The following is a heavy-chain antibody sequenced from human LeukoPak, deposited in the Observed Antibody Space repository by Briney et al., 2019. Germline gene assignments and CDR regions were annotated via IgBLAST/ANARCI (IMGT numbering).Heavy chain of an antibody. D-gene: IGHD2-15*01. Sequence: PGGSLRLSCAASGFTFKLYWMRWVRQVPGRGPVWVSRINHDGSDTIYADSVRGRFTISRDDAKNTLYLQMNNLRAEDTAVYYCVRGGPSTWSWGQGTLVTVSS. CDR1: GFTFKLYW. CDR2: INHDGSDT. J-gene: IGHJ5*02. CDR3: VRGGPSTWS. V-gene: IGHV3-74*01.